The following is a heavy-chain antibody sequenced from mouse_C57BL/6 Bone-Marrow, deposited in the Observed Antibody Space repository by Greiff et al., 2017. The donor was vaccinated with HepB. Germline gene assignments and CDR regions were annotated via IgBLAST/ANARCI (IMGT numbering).Heavy chain of an antibody. CDR1: GFTFSDYG. J-gene: IGHJ4*01. CDR2: ISSGSSTI. D-gene: IGHD1-1*01. CDR3: AREDYGDYAIDY. Sequence: VQLKESGGGLVKPGGSLKLSCAASGFTFSDYGMHWVRQAPEKGLEWVAYISSGSSTIYYADTVKGRFTISRDNAKNTLFLQMTSLRSEDTAMYYCAREDYGDYAIDYWGQGTSVTVSS. V-gene: IGHV5-17*01.